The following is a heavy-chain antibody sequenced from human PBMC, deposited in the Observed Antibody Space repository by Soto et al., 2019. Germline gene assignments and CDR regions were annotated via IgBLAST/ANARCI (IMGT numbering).Heavy chain of an antibody. CDR1: GGSFSGYY. J-gene: IGHJ6*02. CDR2: INHSGST. CDR3: ARLFYYGSGSCSDYYYDGLDV. Sequence: SETLSLTCAVYGGSFSGYYWSWIRQPPGKGLEWIGEINHSGSTNYNPSLKSRVTISVDTSKNQFSLKLSSVTAADTAVYYCARLFYYGSGSCSDYYYDGLDVSGQGTTVPVS. D-gene: IGHD3-10*01. V-gene: IGHV4-34*01.